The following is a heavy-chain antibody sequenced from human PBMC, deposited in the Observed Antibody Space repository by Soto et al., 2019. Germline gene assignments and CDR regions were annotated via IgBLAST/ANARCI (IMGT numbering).Heavy chain of an antibody. J-gene: IGHJ4*02. CDR1: GGTFSSYA. Sequence: GSSVKVSCKASGGTFSSYAISWLRQAPGQGLEWMGGIIPIFGTANYAQKFQGRVTITADKSTGTAYMELSSLRSEDTAVYYCAILLTTVVTGNYWGQGTLVTVSS. CDR3: AILLTTVVTGNY. V-gene: IGHV1-69*06. D-gene: IGHD4-17*01. CDR2: IIPIFGTA.